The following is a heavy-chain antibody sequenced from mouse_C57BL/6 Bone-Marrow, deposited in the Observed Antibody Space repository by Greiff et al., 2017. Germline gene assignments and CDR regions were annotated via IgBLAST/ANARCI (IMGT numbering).Heavy chain of an antibody. CDR3: ARSGITVVARDY. CDR2: IHPNSGST. Sequence: VQLQQPGAELVKPGASVKLSCKASGYTFTSYWMHWVKQRPGQGLEWIGMIHPNSGSTNYNEKFKSKATLTVDKSSSTAYRQLSSLTSEDSAVYYCARSGITVVARDYWGQGTSVTVSS. J-gene: IGHJ4*01. CDR1: GYTFTSYW. V-gene: IGHV1-64*01. D-gene: IGHD1-1*01.